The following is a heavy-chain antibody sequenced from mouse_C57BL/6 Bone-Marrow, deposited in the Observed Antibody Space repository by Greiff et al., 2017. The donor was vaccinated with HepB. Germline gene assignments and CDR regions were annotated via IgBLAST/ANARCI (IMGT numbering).Heavy chain of an antibody. CDR2: SRNKANDYTT. V-gene: IGHV7-1*01. CDR1: GFTFSDFY. D-gene: IGHD1-1*01. J-gene: IGHJ1*03. Sequence: EVKLVESGGGLVQSGRSLRLSCATSGFTFSDFYMEWVRQAPGKGLEWIAASRNKANDYTTEYSASVKGRFIVSRDTSQSILYLQMNALRAEDNAINCCARDACINTVVAHYWYFDDWGTGTTVTVSS. CDR3: ARDACINTVVAHYWYFDD.